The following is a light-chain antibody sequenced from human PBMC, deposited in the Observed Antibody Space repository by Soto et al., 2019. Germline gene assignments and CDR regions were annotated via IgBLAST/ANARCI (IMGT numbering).Light chain of an antibody. CDR1: SGHSSYA. CDR3: QTWATGIRV. CDR2: LNGDGSH. Sequence: QLVLTQSPSASASLGASVKLTCTLSSGHSSYAIAWHQQQPEKGPRYLMNLNGDGSHTKGDGIPDRFSGSSSGAERYLTISSLQSEDEAVYYCQTWATGIRVFGGGTQLTVL. V-gene: IGLV4-69*01. J-gene: IGLJ3*02.